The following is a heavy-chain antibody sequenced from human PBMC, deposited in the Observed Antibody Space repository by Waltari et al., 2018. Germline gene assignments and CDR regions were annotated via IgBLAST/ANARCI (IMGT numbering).Heavy chain of an antibody. D-gene: IGHD2-21*02. CDR2: IHFTGST. V-gene: IGHV4-59*01. Sequence: QLQLQESGPGLVKPSETLSLTCNVSGDSIRGYFWNWIRPPPGKGLEWIASIHFTGSTNYHPSLQSRVTISIDVSKSQFSLELRSVTAADTAVYYCARDDVNFDSVTAYGHFEYWGQGTLATVSS. J-gene: IGHJ4*02. CDR3: ARDDVNFDSVTAYGHFEY. CDR1: GDSIRGYF.